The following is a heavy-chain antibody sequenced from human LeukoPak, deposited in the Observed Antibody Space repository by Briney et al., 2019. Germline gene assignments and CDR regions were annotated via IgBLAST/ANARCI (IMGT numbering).Heavy chain of an antibody. CDR3: ARERVVAATEGFDP. Sequence: ASVKVSCKASGYTFTGYYMHWVRQAPGQGLEWMGRINPNSGGTNYAQKFQGRVTMTRDTSISTAHMELSRLRSDDTAVYYCARERVVAATEGFDPWGQGTLVTVSS. CDR2: INPNSGGT. CDR1: GYTFTGYY. D-gene: IGHD2-15*01. J-gene: IGHJ5*02. V-gene: IGHV1-2*06.